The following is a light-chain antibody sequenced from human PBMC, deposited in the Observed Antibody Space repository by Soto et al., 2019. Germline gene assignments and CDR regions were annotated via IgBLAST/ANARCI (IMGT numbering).Light chain of an antibody. CDR3: CSYAGSYTFAV. Sequence: QSALTQPRSVSGSPGQSVTISCTGTSSDVGGYNYVSWYQQHPGKAPKLMIYDVSKRPSGVPDRFSGSKSDNTASLTISGLQAEDEADYYCCSYAGSYTFAVFGGGTKLTVL. CDR2: DVS. CDR1: SSDVGGYNY. V-gene: IGLV2-11*01. J-gene: IGLJ2*01.